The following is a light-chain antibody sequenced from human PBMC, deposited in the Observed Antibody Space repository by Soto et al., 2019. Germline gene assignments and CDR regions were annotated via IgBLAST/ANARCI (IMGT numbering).Light chain of an antibody. CDR3: QQYNNWPPT. CDR1: QSVSSN. J-gene: IGKJ5*01. V-gene: IGKV3-15*01. Sequence: EIVMTQSPATLSVSPGERATLSCRASQSVSSNLAWYQQKPGQAPRLLIYGASTRATGIPARFSGSGSGTEXXXXXXXLXSEDFAXXXXQQYNNWPPTFGQGTRLEIK. CDR2: GAS.